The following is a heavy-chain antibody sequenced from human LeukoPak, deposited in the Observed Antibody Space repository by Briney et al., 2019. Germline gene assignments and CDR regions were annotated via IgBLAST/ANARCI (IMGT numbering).Heavy chain of an antibody. Sequence: GASVTVSCKASGYTFTGYYMHWVRQAPGQGLERMGWINPNSGGTNYAQKFQGRVTMTRDTSISTAYMELSRLRSDDTAVYYCATTTKGELLYYFDYWGQGTLVTVSS. J-gene: IGHJ4*02. V-gene: IGHV1-2*02. CDR3: ATTTKGELLYYFDY. CDR1: GYTFTGYY. D-gene: IGHD1-26*01. CDR2: INPNSGGT.